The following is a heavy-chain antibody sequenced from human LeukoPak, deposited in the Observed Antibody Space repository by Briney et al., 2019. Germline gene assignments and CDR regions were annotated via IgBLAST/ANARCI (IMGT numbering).Heavy chain of an antibody. Sequence: ASVKVSCKASGYTFTSYDINWVRQATGQGLEWMGWMNPNSGNTGYAQKFQGRVTMTTDTSTSTVYMELRSLRSDDTAVYYCARAGYCSSISCYNPVYFDYWGQGTLVTVSS. D-gene: IGHD2-2*02. V-gene: IGHV1-8*02. CDR1: GYTFTSYD. J-gene: IGHJ4*02. CDR2: MNPNSGNT. CDR3: ARAGYCSSISCYNPVYFDY.